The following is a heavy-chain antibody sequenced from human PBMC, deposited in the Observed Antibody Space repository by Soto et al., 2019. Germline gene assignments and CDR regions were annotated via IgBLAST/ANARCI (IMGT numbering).Heavy chain of an antibody. CDR3: TRATAASFDS. J-gene: IGHJ4*02. CDR1: GFTFSTYW. V-gene: IGHV3-74*01. Sequence: EVQLVESGGDLVQPGGSLRLSCAASGFTFSTYWMHWVRQAPGEGLVWVSRVNPDGRSTSYADSVRGRFTVSRDNANNTVYLQMTSMRAEDKAVYYCTRATAASFDSWGQGTLVNVSS. D-gene: IGHD2-2*01. CDR2: VNPDGRST.